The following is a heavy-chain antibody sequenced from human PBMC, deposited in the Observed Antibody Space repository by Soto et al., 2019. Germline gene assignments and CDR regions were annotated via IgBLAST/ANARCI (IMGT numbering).Heavy chain of an antibody. J-gene: IGHJ5*01. CDR1: GYSFITHW. D-gene: IGHD3-22*01. V-gene: IGHV5-51*01. CDR3: TRPQSSGWYDF. CDR2: INPADSDI. Sequence: GESLKISCKGSGYSFITHWIAWVRQMPGEGLEWMGIINPADSDIRYSPSFQGQVTISVDKSINTAYLQWSSLKASDTATYYCTRPQSSGWYDFWGQGTQVTVP.